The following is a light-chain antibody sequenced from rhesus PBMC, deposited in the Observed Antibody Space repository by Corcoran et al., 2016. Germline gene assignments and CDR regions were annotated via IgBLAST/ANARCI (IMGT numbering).Light chain of an antibody. CDR3: TSWDRSVSGDV. CDR1: SNNIDNRG. J-gene: IGLJ6*01. V-gene: IGLV10-114*01. Sequence: QAGLTQPRSVSQDLGQTATLTCPVISNNIDNRGAAWLQQRQGHPPRLLSYRKSDRPSGGSERFAASRSRTKATLTSTGLQPADEADYYCTSWDRSVSGDVFGAGTRLTVL. CDR2: RKS.